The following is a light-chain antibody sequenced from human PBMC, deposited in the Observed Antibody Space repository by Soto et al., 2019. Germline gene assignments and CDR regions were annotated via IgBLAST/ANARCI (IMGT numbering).Light chain of an antibody. V-gene: IGLV2-14*03. J-gene: IGLJ1*01. CDR3: SSHTLSGPAYV. CDR1: SSDVGGGYNY. Sequence: QSALTQPASVSGSPGQSVTISCTGTSSDVGGGYNYVSWYQQHPGKAPKLMIYDVLNRPSGVSNRFSGSKSGNTASLTISGLQPEDEADYYCSSHTLSGPAYVFGTGTKLTVL. CDR2: DVL.